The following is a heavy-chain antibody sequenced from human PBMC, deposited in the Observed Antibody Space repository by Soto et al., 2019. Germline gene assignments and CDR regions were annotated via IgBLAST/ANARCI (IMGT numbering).Heavy chain of an antibody. J-gene: IGHJ6*02. V-gene: IGHV4-34*01. CDR2: INHSGST. D-gene: IGHD2-8*01. Sequence: SETLSLTCAVYGGSFSGYYWSWIRQPPGKGLEWIGEINHSGSTNYNPSLESRVTISVDTSKNQFSLKLSSVTAADTAVYYCARTNRRRVLFDYYYYGMDVWGQGATVTVSS. CDR1: GGSFSGYY. CDR3: ARTNRRRVLFDYYYYGMDV.